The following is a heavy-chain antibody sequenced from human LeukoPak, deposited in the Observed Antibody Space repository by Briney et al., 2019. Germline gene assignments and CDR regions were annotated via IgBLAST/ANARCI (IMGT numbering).Heavy chain of an antibody. CDR2: ISYDGSNK. CDR1: GFTFSSYG. Sequence: GGSLRLSCAASGFTFSSYGMHWVRQAPGKGLEWVAVISYDGSNKYYADSVKGRFTISRDNSKNTLYLQMNSLRAEDTAVYYCESEGIAAAADIWGEGTMVTVSS. CDR3: ESEGIAAAADI. D-gene: IGHD6-13*01. V-gene: IGHV3-30*03. J-gene: IGHJ3*02.